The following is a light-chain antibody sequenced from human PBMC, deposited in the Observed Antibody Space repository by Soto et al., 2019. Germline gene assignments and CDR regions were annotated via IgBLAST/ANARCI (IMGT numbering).Light chain of an antibody. CDR2: EVS. CDR3: SSYAGSNNLGV. J-gene: IGLJ2*01. V-gene: IGLV2-8*01. Sequence: QSALTQPASVSGSPGQSITISCTGTSSNVGSYKLVSWYQQHPGKAPKLMIYEVSKRPSGVPDRFSGSKSGNTASLTVSGLQAEDEADYYCSSYAGSNNLGVFGGGTKLTVL. CDR1: SSNVGSYKL.